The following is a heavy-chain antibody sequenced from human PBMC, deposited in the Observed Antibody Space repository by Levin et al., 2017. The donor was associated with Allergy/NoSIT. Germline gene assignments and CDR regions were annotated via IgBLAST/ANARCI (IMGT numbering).Heavy chain of an antibody. D-gene: IGHD2-2*01. CDR3: TTAVVTEVPAEYYYYGMDV. J-gene: IGHJ6*02. V-gene: IGHV3-15*01. CDR2: IKSKTDGGTT. Sequence: GESLKISCAASGFTFSNAWMSWVRQAPGKGLEWVGRIKSKTDGGTTDYAAPVKGRFTISRDDSKNTLYLQMNSLKTEDTAVYYCTTAVVTEVPAEYYYYGMDVWGQGTTVTVSS. CDR1: GFTFSNAW.